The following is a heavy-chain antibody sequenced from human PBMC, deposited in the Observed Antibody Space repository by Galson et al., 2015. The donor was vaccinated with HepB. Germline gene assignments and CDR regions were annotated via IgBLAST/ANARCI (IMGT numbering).Heavy chain of an antibody. V-gene: IGHV3-11*01. CDR3: ARSRPHWGYRRVGGGEFDY. J-gene: IGHJ4*02. D-gene: IGHD5-12*01. CDR2: ISGSGATV. Sequence: SLRLSCAASEFTFTDYSMGWIRQAPEKGLEWVAYISGSGATVHYADSVKGRFTISRDNAKNSLYLQMNSLRVDDTAVYHCARSRPHWGYRRVGGGEFDYWGQGTLVTVSS. CDR1: EFTFTDYS.